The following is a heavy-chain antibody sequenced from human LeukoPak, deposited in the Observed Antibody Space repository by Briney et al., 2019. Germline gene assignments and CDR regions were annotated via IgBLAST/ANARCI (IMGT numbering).Heavy chain of an antibody. D-gene: IGHD6-13*01. CDR1: GYTFTGYY. J-gene: IGHJ4*02. CDR3: AREVFSSSWPTDY. Sequence: GASVTVSCKASGYTFTGYYMHWVRQAPGQGLEWMGWINPNSGGTNYAQKLQGRVTMTTDTSTSTAYMELRSLRSDDTAVYYCAREVFSSSWPTDYWGQGTLVTVPS. CDR2: INPNSGGT. V-gene: IGHV1-2*02.